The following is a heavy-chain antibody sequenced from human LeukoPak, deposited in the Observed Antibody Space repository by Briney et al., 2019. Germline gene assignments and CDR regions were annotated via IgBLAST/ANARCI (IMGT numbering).Heavy chain of an antibody. CDR2: IYSGGST. Sequence: GGSLRLSCAASGFTVSSNYMSWVRQAPGKGLEWVSVIYSGGSTYYADSVKGRFTISRDNSKNTLYLQMNSLRAEDTAVYYCARAQAATYGMDVWGQGTTVTVSS. CDR3: ARAQAATYGMDV. D-gene: IGHD6-25*01. CDR1: GFTVSSNY. J-gene: IGHJ6*02. V-gene: IGHV3-53*01.